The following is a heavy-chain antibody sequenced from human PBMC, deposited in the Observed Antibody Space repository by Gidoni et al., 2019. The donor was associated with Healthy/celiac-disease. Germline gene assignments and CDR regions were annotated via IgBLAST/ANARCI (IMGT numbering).Heavy chain of an antibody. J-gene: IGHJ4*02. CDR3: AARQQGAYSGSYQFDY. CDR1: GGSISSRSYY. Sequence: QLQLQESGPGLVKPSETLSLTCTVSGGSISSRSYYWGWTRQPPGKGLEWIGSIYYSGSTYYNPSLKSRVTIAVDTSKNQFSLKLSLVTAADTAVYYGAARQQGAYSGSYQFDYWGQGTLVTVSS. D-gene: IGHD1-26*01. CDR2: IYYSGST. V-gene: IGHV4-39*01.